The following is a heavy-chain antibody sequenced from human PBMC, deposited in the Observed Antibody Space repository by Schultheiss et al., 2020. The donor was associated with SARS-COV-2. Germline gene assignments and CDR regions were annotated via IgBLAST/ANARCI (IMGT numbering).Heavy chain of an antibody. J-gene: IGHJ6*02. CDR2: ISAYNGNT. CDR3: ARAITIFGVVNGGMDV. CDR1: GYTFTSYG. V-gene: IGHV1-18*01. Sequence: ASVKVSCKASGYTFTSYGISWVRQAPGQGLEWMGWISAYNGNTNYAQKLQGRVTMTTDTSTSTAYMELRSLRSDDTAVYYCARAITIFGVVNGGMDVWGQGTTVTVSS. D-gene: IGHD3-3*01.